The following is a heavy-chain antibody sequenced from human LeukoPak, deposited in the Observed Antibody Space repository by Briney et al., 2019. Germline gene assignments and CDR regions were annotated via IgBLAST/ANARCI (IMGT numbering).Heavy chain of an antibody. V-gene: IGHV3-53*01. CDR1: GFTVSSNY. D-gene: IGHD6-19*01. J-gene: IGHJ4*02. CDR3: ARDLRQAGWVFDY. Sequence: GGSLRLSCAASGFTVSSNYISWVRQAPGKGLEWVSVIYSGGSTYYADSVKGRFTISRDNSKNTLYLQMNSLRAEDTAVYYCARDLRQAGWVFDYWGQRTLVTVSS. CDR2: IYSGGST.